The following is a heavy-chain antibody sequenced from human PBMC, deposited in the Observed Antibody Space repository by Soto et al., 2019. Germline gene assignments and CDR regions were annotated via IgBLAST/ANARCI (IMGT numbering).Heavy chain of an antibody. Sequence: QVQLVQSGAEVKKPGSSVKVSCKASGGTFSSYTISWVRQAPGQGLEWMGRIIPILGIANYAQKFPSRVTITADNSTSTAYMERSSLRSEDTAVSYCARFESGGRMYYYYVMDVWCRRTTVTVSS. CDR2: IIPILGIA. V-gene: IGHV1-69*02. J-gene: IGHJ6*02. CDR1: GGTFSSYT. CDR3: ARFESGGRMYYYYVMDV. D-gene: IGHD2-8*02.